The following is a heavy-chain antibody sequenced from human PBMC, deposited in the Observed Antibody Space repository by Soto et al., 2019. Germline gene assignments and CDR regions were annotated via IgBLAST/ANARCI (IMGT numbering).Heavy chain of an antibody. CDR3: ARYCSSTSCYGEVYYYYMDV. V-gene: IGHV3-23*01. J-gene: IGHJ6*03. CDR1: TFTFSSYA. Sequence: PGGSLRLSCAASTFTFSSYAMTWVRQAPGKGLEWVSGISGSASRTYYADSVKGRFTISRDNSKNTLYLQMNSLRAEDTAMYYCARYCSSTSCYGEVYYYYMDVWGQGTTVTVSS. CDR2: ISGSASRT. D-gene: IGHD2-2*01.